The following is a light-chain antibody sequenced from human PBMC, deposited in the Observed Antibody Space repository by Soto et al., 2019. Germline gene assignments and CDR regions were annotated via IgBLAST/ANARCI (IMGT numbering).Light chain of an antibody. J-gene: IGKJ2*01. CDR3: QQSYSIPYT. Sequence: DIQKTQSPSSLSASVGDRVSITCRANQTIRNFLQWYQQKPGKVPKFLIYAASSLVDGVPSRFSGSGSGADFTLTISSLQPEHFATYYCQQSYSIPYTFGQGTKLDIK. CDR1: QTIRNF. V-gene: IGKV1-39*01. CDR2: AAS.